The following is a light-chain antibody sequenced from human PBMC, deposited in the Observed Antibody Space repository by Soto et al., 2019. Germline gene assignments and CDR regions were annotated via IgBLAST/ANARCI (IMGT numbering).Light chain of an antibody. Sequence: IQMNQSPSSLSASIEDRVIITCRASQSISNHLNWYQQKPGKAPKLLIFAASSLQSGVPSRFSGSGSGTDFTLTISSLQPEDFATYYCQQSYSTPWTFGQVANVDIK. CDR1: QSISNH. CDR3: QQSYSTPWT. J-gene: IGKJ1*01. CDR2: AAS. V-gene: IGKV1-39*01.